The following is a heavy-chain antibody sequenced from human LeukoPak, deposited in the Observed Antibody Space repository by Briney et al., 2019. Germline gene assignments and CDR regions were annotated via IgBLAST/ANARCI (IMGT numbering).Heavy chain of an antibody. V-gene: IGHV4-31*03. CDR2: IYYSGST. Sequence: SETLSLTCTVSGGSISSGGYYWSWIRQHPGKGLEWIGYIYYSGSTYYNPSLKSRVTISVDTSKNQFSLKLSSVTAADTAVYYCARKGYSLKYCSSTSCYLVFKGFDYWGQGTLVTVSS. D-gene: IGHD2-2*01. J-gene: IGHJ4*02. CDR3: ARKGYSLKYCSSTSCYLVFKGFDY. CDR1: GGSISSGGYY.